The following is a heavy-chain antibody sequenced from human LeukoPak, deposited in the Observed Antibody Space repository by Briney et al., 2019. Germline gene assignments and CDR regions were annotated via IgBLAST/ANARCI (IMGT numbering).Heavy chain of an antibody. CDR2: IYSGGSA. J-gene: IGHJ4*02. V-gene: IGHV3-66*01. CDR1: GFTVSSNY. Sequence: GGSLILSCAASGFTVSSNYMSWVRQAPGKGLEWVSVIYSGGSAFYPDSVKGRFIFSRDNSKNTLYLQMNSLRAEDTAVYYCARISSLNYYFDYWGQGTLVTVSS. CDR3: ARISSLNYYFDY. D-gene: IGHD5/OR15-5a*01.